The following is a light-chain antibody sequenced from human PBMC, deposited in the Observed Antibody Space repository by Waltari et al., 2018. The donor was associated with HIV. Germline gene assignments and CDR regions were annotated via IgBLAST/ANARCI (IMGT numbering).Light chain of an antibody. J-gene: IGLJ3*02. CDR1: RSNTGPGLA. CDR2: GDT. V-gene: IGLV1-40*01. CDR3: QSYDSGLSVV. Sequence: QSVLTQPPSVSGAPGRRVPISCTGSRSNTGPGLAVHWYQQLPETAPKLLIYGDTNRPSGVPDRFSGSKSGTSASLAITGLQAEDEADYYCQSYDSGLSVVFGGGTKLTVL.